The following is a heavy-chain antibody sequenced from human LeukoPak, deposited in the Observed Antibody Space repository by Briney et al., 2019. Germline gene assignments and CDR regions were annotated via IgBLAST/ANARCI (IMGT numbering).Heavy chain of an antibody. CDR3: ARGVAVAGFDY. V-gene: IGHV3-30*04. CDR1: GFTFSSYA. Sequence: GPSLRLSCAASGFTFSSYAMHCVRQAPGNGLEWVAVISYDGSNKYYADSVKGRFTIARDNSKNTLYLQMNSLRAEATAVYYCARGVAVAGFDYWGQGNLVTVSS. J-gene: IGHJ4*02. CDR2: ISYDGSNK. D-gene: IGHD6-19*01.